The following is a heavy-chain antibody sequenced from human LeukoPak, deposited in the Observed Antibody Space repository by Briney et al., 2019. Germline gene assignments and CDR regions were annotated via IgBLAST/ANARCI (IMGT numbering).Heavy chain of an antibody. CDR3: ARTGGIYLNAFDI. Sequence: ASVKVSCKASNYTFTSYAISWVRQAPGQGLEWMGWISGYNGNTNYAQKLQGRVTMTTDTSTSTAYMELRSLRSEDTAVYYCARTGGIYLNAFDIWGQGTMVTVSS. V-gene: IGHV1-18*01. D-gene: IGHD1-26*01. J-gene: IGHJ3*02. CDR1: NYTFTSYA. CDR2: ISGYNGNT.